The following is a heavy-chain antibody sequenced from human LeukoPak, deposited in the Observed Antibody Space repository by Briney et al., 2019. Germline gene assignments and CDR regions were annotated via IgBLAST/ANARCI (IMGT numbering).Heavy chain of an antibody. Sequence: GGSLRLSCAASGFTFSSYAMSWVRQAPGKGLEWVSAISGSGGSTYYAGSVKGRFTISRDNSKNTLYLQMNSLRAEDTAVYYCAKGRDYYDSSGTTFDYWGQGTLVTVSS. D-gene: IGHD3-22*01. CDR2: ISGSGGST. V-gene: IGHV3-23*01. CDR3: AKGRDYYDSSGTTFDY. J-gene: IGHJ4*02. CDR1: GFTFSSYA.